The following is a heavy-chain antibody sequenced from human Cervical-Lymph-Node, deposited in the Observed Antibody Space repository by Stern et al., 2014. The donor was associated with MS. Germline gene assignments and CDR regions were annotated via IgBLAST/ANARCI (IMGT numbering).Heavy chain of an antibody. CDR2: VSYDGSVK. J-gene: IGHJ4*02. V-gene: IGHV3-30*18. CDR1: GFTFSNYG. Sequence: DQLVESGGGVVQPGRSLRLSCAASGFTFSNYGMHWVRQAPGKGLEWVAVVSYDGSVKYYADSVKGRFTISRDNTKDTLSLQMDSLRVEDTAMYYCAKETSGAGHTYITHDYWSQGTLVTVSS. CDR3: AKETSGAGHTYITHDY. D-gene: IGHD6-19*01.